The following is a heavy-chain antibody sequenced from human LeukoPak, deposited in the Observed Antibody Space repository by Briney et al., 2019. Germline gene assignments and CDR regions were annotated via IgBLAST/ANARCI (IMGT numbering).Heavy chain of an antibody. CDR3: AKGGGPAMGHFDY. Sequence: GGSLRLSCAASGFTSSSYAMSWVRQAPGKGLEWVSLIGGSGGSKYSADSVKGRFTISRDNSKNTLYLQMNSLRAEDTAVYYCAKGGGPAMGHFDYWGQGTLVTVSS. V-gene: IGHV3-23*01. CDR2: IGGSGGSK. CDR1: GFTSSSYA. J-gene: IGHJ4*02. D-gene: IGHD5-18*01.